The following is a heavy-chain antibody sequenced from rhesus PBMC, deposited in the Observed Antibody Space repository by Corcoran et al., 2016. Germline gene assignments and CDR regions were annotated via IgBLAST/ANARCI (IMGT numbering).Heavy chain of an antibody. CDR1: GYSFTSYW. CDR3: AKGWGSSWYFDL. V-gene: IGHV5-2*01. D-gene: IGHD5-42*01. Sequence: EVQLVQSGAEVKRPGESLKISCKTSGYSFTSYWISWVRQRPGKGLEWMGAVDPSAPTTRATPAFQGQVTISADKSISTTYLQWSSLEASDSATYYCAKGWGSSWYFDLWGPGTPITISS. CDR2: VDPSAPTT. J-gene: IGHJ2*01.